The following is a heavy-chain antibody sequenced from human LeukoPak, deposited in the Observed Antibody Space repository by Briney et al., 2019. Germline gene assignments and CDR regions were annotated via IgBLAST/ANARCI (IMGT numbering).Heavy chain of an antibody. CDR2: ISGSDGST. D-gene: IGHD4-17*01. V-gene: IGHV3-23*01. Sequence: GGSLRLSCAASGFTFSGYAMTWVRQPPGKGLEWVSGISGSDGSTNYADSVKGRFTISRDNAKNSLYLQMNSLRAEDTALYYCARVPPDDYGDYYYFDYWGQGTLVTVSS. J-gene: IGHJ4*02. CDR3: ARVPPDDYGDYYYFDY. CDR1: GFTFSGYA.